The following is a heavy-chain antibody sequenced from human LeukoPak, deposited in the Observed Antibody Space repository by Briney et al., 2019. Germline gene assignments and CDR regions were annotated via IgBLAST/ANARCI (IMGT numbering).Heavy chain of an antibody. J-gene: IGHJ5*02. CDR3: APPLYYYETNGYSVA. Sequence: SETLSLTCAVYGGSFSGFHWNWIRQPPGKGLEWIGDINHSGSTHYNPSLTSRVTISVDPSKNQFSLNLTSVTAADTAVYYCAPPLYYYETNGYSVAWGQGTLVTVSS. CDR1: GGSFSGFH. CDR2: INHSGST. D-gene: IGHD3-22*01. V-gene: IGHV4-34*01.